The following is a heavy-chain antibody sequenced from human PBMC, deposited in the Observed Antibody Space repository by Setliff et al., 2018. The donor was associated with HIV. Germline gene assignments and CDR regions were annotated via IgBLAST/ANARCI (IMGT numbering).Heavy chain of an antibody. CDR2: IDYTGNT. Sequence: SETLSLTCAVYGGAFTGRYWGWVRQSPGKGLEWIGEIDYTGNTNHNPSLKSRVSTSVDMSKEQFSLKLKSATAADTAVYYCVRVSAFIMSPSFYYYGMDVWGQGTTVTVSS. D-gene: IGHD3-10*01. J-gene: IGHJ6*02. V-gene: IGHV4-34*01. CDR3: VRVSAFIMSPSFYYYGMDV. CDR1: GGAFTGRY.